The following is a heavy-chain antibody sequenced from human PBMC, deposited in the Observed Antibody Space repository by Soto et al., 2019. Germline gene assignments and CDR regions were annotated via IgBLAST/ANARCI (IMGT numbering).Heavy chain of an antibody. D-gene: IGHD3-10*01. J-gene: IGHJ6*02. CDR3: AKDYGSGSYSSYYGMDV. CDR1: LFTFDDYA. Sequence: SSAASLFTFDDYAMHWVRQAPGKGLEWVSGISWNSGSIGYADSVKGRFTISRDNAKNSLYLQMNSLRAEDTALYYCAKDYGSGSYSSYYGMDVWGQGTTVTVSS. V-gene: IGHV3-9*01. CDR2: ISWNSGSI.